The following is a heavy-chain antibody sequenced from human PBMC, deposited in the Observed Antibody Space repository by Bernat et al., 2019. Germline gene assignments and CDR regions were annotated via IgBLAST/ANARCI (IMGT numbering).Heavy chain of an antibody. D-gene: IGHD6-19*01. Sequence: EVQLVESGGGVVQPGGSLRLSCAASGFTFDDYAMHWVRQAPGKGLEWVSLISGDGGSTYYADSMKGRFTISRDNSKNSLYLQMNSLRTEDTALYYCAKDMFHGKEAYIAVAGDFDYWGQGTLVTVSS. V-gene: IGHV3-43*02. J-gene: IGHJ4*02. CDR1: GFTFDDYA. CDR3: AKDMFHGKEAYIAVAGDFDY. CDR2: ISGDGGST.